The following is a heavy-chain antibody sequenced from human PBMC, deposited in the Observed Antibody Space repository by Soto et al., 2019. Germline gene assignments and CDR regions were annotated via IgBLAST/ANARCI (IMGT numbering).Heavy chain of an antibody. CDR3: ARDLHDYIWGSYRYNAGEGGY. V-gene: IGHV3-48*01. Sequence: GGSLRLSCAASGFTFSSYSMNWVRQAPGKGLEWVSYISSSSSTIYYADSVKGRFTISRDNAKNSLYLQMNSLRAEGTAVYYCARDLHDYIWGSYRYNAGEGGYWGQGTLVTVSS. D-gene: IGHD3-16*02. CDR2: ISSSSSTI. J-gene: IGHJ4*02. CDR1: GFTFSSYS.